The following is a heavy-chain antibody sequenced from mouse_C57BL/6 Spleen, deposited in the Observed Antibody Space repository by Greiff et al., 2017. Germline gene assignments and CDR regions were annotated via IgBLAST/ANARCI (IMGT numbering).Heavy chain of an antibody. D-gene: IGHD2-5*01. CDR3: ARHGGYYSNYDVYAMDY. CDR1: GFTFSSYG. CDR2: ISSGGSYT. J-gene: IGHJ4*01. V-gene: IGHV5-6*01. Sequence: EVMLVESGGDLVKPGGSLKLSCAASGFTFSSYGMSWVRQTPDKRLEWVATISSGGSYTYYPDSVKGRFTISRDNAKNTLYLQRSSLKSEDTAMYYCARHGGYYSNYDVYAMDYRGQGTSVTVSS.